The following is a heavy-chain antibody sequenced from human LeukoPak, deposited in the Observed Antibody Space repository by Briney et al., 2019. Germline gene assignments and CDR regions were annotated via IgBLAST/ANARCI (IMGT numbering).Heavy chain of an antibody. CDR1: SYSISSGYY. CDR3: ARETADLGRSLDY. CDR2: IYHSGST. D-gene: IGHD1-1*01. V-gene: IGHV4-38-2*02. Sequence: SETLSLTCTVSSYSISSGYYWGWIRQPPGKGLEWIGSIYHSGSTYYNPSLKSRVTISIDTSKNQFSLKVSSVTAADTAVYYCARETADLGRSLDYWGQGTLVTVSS. J-gene: IGHJ4*02.